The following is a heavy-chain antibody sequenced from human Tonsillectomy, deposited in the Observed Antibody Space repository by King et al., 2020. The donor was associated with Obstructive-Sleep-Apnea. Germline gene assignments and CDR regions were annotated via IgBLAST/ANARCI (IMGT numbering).Heavy chain of an antibody. Sequence: QLQESGPGLVKPSETLSLTCTVSGGSISSSSYYWGWIRQPPGKGLEWIGSIYYSWSTYYNPSLTSRVTISVDTSNNQFSLRLSPVTAADTAVYYCAREIVVVVATPEYFQHWGQGTLVTVSS. CDR1: GGSISSSSYY. CDR3: AREIVVVVATPEYFQH. V-gene: IGHV4-39*07. J-gene: IGHJ1*01. CDR2: IYYSWST. D-gene: IGHD2-15*01.